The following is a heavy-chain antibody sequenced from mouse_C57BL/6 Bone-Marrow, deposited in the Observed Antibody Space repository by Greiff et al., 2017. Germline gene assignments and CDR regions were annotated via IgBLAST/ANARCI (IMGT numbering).Heavy chain of an antibody. CDR2: ISYVGSN. CDR3: ARDGYYCDL. CDR1: GYSFTSGSY. V-gene: IGHV3-6*01. J-gene: IGHJ2*01. D-gene: IGHD2-2*01. Sequence: EVQLQESGPGLVKPSQSLSLTCSVTGYSFTSGSYWNWIRQFPGNKLEWMGYISYVGSNNYNPSLKNRISITSDTSKNQFFLKLNSVTTEDAATYYCARDGYYCDLGGRGNTLTVSA.